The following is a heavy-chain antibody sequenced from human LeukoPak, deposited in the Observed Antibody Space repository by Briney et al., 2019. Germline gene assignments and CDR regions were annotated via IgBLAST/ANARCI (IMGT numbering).Heavy chain of an antibody. V-gene: IGHV3-21*01. D-gene: IGHD6-13*01. J-gene: IGHJ4*02. CDR1: GFTFSSYS. CDR3: ARDAAAAGTDYFDY. CDR2: ISSSSSYI. Sequence: PGGPLRLSCAASGFTFSSYSMNWVRQAPGKGLEWVSSISSSSSYIYYADSVKGRFTISRDNAKNSLYLQMNSLRAEDTAVYYCARDAAAAGTDYFDYWGQGTLVTVSS.